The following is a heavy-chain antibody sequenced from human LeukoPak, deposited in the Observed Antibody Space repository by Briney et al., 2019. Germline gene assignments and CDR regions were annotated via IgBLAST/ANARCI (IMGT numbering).Heavy chain of an antibody. D-gene: IGHD1-26*01. V-gene: IGHV4-59*01. Sequence: SETLSLTCTVSGGALNSDYRSSSRQRPGEGLWWIGDIYYSGRTNYNPQLKSRVTISVDTSKNQFSLKLSSVPAADTAVYYCARFGIKYSTSGWWFDPWGQGTLVTVSS. CDR1: GGALNSDY. CDR3: ARFGIKYSTSGWWFDP. CDR2: IYYSGRT. J-gene: IGHJ5*02.